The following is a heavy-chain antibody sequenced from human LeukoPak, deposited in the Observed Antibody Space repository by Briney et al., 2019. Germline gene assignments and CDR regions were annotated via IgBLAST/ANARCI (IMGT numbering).Heavy chain of an antibody. CDR3: ARVRTGATYYFDY. Sequence: PGGSLRLSCAASGFTFSDYYMSWIRQAPGKGLEWVSYISSGGSPIYYADSVKGRYTISRDNAKNSLYLQMNGLRAEDTAVYYCARVRTGATYYFDYWGQGTLVTVSS. D-gene: IGHD1-14*01. CDR1: GFTFSDYY. CDR2: ISSGGSPI. J-gene: IGHJ4*02. V-gene: IGHV3-11*04.